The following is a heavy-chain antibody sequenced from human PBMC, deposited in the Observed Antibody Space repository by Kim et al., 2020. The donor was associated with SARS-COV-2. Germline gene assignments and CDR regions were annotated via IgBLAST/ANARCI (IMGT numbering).Heavy chain of an antibody. CDR1: GGSFRNYA. J-gene: IGHJ4*02. Sequence: SVKVSCKASGGSFRNYAISWVRQAPGQGLEWMGWIIPMFETPSYAQKLQGRVTITADEATSTAYMELSNLRSDDTAVYYCARWAATAVSRFSRPLDFWGQGTQVTVSS. CDR3: ARWAATAVSRFSRPLDF. V-gene: IGHV1-69*13. D-gene: IGHD2-21*02. CDR2: IIPMFETP.